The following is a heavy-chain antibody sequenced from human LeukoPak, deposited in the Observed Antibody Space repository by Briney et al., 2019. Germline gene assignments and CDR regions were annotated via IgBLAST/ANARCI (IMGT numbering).Heavy chain of an antibody. D-gene: IGHD4-17*01. J-gene: IGHJ4*02. CDR2: IYYSGST. V-gene: IGHV4-39*07. CDR1: GGSISSTSSY. Sequence: SETLSLTCTVSGGSISSTSSYWGWIRQPPGKGLEWIANIYYSGSTYYNSSLKSRVTISVDTSKNQFSLKLSSVTAADTAVYYCARVESMTTVTYFDYWGQGTLVTVSS. CDR3: ARVESMTTVTYFDY.